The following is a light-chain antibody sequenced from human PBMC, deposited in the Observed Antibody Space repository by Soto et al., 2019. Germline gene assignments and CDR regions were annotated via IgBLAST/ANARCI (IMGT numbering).Light chain of an antibody. CDR1: QDITNY. J-gene: IGKJ1*01. Sequence: DIQMTQSPSSLSASVGDRVTITCQASQDITNYLNWYQQKLGKAPKLLIYDASNLETGVPSRFSGSGSGTDFTFTINNLQPEDIATYYCQQYANLPWTFGQGTKVEIK. CDR2: DAS. CDR3: QQYANLPWT. V-gene: IGKV1-33*01.